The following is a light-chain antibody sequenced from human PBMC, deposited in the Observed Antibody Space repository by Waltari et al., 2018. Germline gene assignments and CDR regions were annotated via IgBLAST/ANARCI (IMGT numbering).Light chain of an antibody. CDR3: QQYGSSPPMFT. V-gene: IGKV3-20*01. Sequence: DIVVTQSPGTLSLSPGERATLSCRASASLRFNTLARYQHKSGQAPRLLIYGASSRAAGIPDRFGGSGSGTDFTLTISSLEPEDFVVYYCQQYGSSPPMFTFGQGTRVEI. J-gene: IGKJ2*01. CDR1: ASLRFNT. CDR2: GAS.